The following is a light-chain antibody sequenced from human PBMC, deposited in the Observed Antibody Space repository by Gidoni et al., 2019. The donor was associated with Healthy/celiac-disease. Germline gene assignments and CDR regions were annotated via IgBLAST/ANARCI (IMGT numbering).Light chain of an antibody. J-gene: IGKJ2*01. CDR2: GAS. CDR1: QSVSSSY. CDR3: QQYGSSLYT. V-gene: IGKV3-20*01. Sequence: EIVLTQSTGTLSLSPGERATLCCRASQSVSSSYLAWYQQKPGQAPRLLIYGASSRATGIPDRFSGSGSGTDFPLTISRLEPEDFAVYYCQQYGSSLYTFGQGTKLEI.